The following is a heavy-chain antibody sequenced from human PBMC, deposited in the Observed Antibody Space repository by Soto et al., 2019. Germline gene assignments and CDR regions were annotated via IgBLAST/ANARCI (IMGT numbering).Heavy chain of an antibody. CDR1: GFTFSSYS. D-gene: IGHD3-3*01. Sequence: GGSLRLSCAASGFTFSSYSMNWVRQAPGKGLEWVSSISSSSSYIYYADSVKGRFTISRDNAKNSPYLQMNSLRAEDTAVYYCARVWRGVYYDFWSGCLDVWGQGTTVTVSS. CDR3: ARVWRGVYYDFWSGCLDV. CDR2: ISSSSSYI. V-gene: IGHV3-21*01. J-gene: IGHJ6*02.